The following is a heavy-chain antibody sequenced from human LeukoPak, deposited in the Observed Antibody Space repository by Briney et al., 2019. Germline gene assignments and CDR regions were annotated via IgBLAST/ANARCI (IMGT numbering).Heavy chain of an antibody. D-gene: IGHD3-10*01. CDR3: ATKAAPSRANPFDY. J-gene: IGHJ4*02. V-gene: IGHV3-7*01. CDR2: INRDGSEK. Sequence: GGSLRLSCAASGFTFSNFWMSWVRQAPGKGLEWVANINRDGSEKNYVSSVKGRFTISRDNAKNSLYLQMDSLRAEDTAVYYCATKAAPSRANPFDYWGQGTLVTVSS. CDR1: GFTFSNFW.